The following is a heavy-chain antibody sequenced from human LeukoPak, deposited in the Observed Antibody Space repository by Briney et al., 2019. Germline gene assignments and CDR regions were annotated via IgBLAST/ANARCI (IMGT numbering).Heavy chain of an antibody. CDR2: INHSGST. CDR3: ARSERIIMILGGAFDI. V-gene: IGHV4-34*01. Sequence: PSETLSLTCAVYGGSLSGYYWSWIRQPPGKGLEWIGEINHSGSTNYNPSLKSRVTISVDTSKNQFSLKLSSVTAADTALYYCARSERIIMILGGAFDIWGQGTMVTVSS. CDR1: GGSLSGYY. D-gene: IGHD3-22*01. J-gene: IGHJ3*02.